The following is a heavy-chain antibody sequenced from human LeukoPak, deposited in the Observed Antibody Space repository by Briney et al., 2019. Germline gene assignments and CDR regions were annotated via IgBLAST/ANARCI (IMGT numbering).Heavy chain of an antibody. V-gene: IGHV4-39*07. CDR3: ARGTGRYCSGGSYLVDY. J-gene: IGHJ4*02. D-gene: IGHD2-15*01. Sequence: SETLSLTCTVSGGSISSSSYYWGWIRQPPGKGLEWIGSIYYSGSTYYNPSLKSRVTISVDTSKNQFSLKLSSVTAADTAVYYCARGTGRYCSGGSYLVDYWGQGTLVTVSS. CDR1: GGSISSSSYY. CDR2: IYYSGST.